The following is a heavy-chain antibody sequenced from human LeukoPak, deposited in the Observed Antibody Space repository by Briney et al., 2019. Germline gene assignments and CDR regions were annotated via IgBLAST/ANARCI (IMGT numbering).Heavy chain of an antibody. Sequence: PSETLSLTCAVSGDSISSSTWWSWVRQPPEKGLEWIGEVYHSGNTNYNPSLKSRVTISVDTSKNQFSLKLSSVTAADTAVYYCAYYYYYYGMDVWGQGTTVTVSS. CDR2: VYHSGNT. CDR1: GDSISSSTW. V-gene: IGHV4-4*02. CDR3: AYYYYYYGMDV. J-gene: IGHJ6*02.